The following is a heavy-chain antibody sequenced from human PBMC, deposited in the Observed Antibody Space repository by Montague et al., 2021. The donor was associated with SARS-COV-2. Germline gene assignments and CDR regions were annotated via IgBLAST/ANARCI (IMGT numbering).Heavy chain of an antibody. V-gene: IGHV4-39*01. D-gene: IGHD6-13*01. Sequence: SETLSLTCTVSGGSISSSSYYWGWIRQPPGKGLEWIGSIYYSGSTYYNSSLKSRVTISVDTSKNQFSLKLSSVTAADTAVYYCARPKYSSSWYVDYWGQGTLVTVSS. CDR3: ARPKYSSSWYVDY. CDR2: IYYSGST. J-gene: IGHJ4*02. CDR1: GGSISSSSYY.